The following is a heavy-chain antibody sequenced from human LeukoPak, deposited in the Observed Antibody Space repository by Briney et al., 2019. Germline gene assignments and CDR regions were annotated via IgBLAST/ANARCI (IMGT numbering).Heavy chain of an antibody. CDR1: GFTFSSYG. D-gene: IGHD3-22*01. CDR2: IWYDGSNK. Sequence: GGSLRLSCAASGFTFSSYGMHWVRQAPGKGLEWVAVIWYDGSNKYYADSVKGRFTISRDNSKNTLYLQMNSLRAEDAAVYYCAKSNLDSSGYYLDYWGQGTLVTVSS. V-gene: IGHV3-33*06. J-gene: IGHJ4*02. CDR3: AKSNLDSSGYYLDY.